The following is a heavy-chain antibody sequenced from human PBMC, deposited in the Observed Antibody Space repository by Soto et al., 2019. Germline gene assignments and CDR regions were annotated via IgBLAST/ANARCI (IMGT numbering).Heavy chain of an antibody. CDR1: GDSISSGYY. Sequence: WDTLSFTCKVSGDSISSGYYWARIRQPPRTGLEWIASIYHSGTTYYNPSLKSRVTISVDTSKNQFSLKLTSVTAADTAMYYCATIAMFGGGNYYGVDVWRQGTTVT. J-gene: IGHJ6*02. D-gene: IGHD3-3*01. CDR2: IYHSGTT. V-gene: IGHV4-38-2*02. CDR3: ATIAMFGGGNYYGVDV.